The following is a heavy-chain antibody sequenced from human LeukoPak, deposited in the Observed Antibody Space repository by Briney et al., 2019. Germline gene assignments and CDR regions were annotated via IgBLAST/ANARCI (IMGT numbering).Heavy chain of an antibody. CDR2: IYYSGST. J-gene: IGHJ6*02. D-gene: IGHD3-10*01. Sequence: SETLSLTCTVSGGSISSHYWSWIRQPPGKGLEWIGYIYYSGSTNYNPSLKSRVTISVDTSKNQFSLKLSSVTAADTAVYYCARVVGGYVFYYGMDVWGQGTTVTVSS. CDR3: ARVVGGYVFYYGMDV. V-gene: IGHV4-59*11. CDR1: GGSISSHY.